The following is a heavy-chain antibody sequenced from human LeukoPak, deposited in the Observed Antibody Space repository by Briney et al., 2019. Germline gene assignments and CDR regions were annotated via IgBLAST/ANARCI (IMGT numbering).Heavy chain of an antibody. J-gene: IGHJ3*02. CDR3: ARILLWFGELLGVKAFDI. CDR2: IYSGGST. Sequence: PGGSLRLSCAASGFTVSSNYMSWVRQAPGKGLEWVSVIYSGGSTYYADSVKGRFTISRDNSKNTLYLQMNSLRAEDTAVYYCARILLWFGELLGVKAFDIWGQGTMVTVSS. D-gene: IGHD3-10*01. CDR1: GFTVSSNY. V-gene: IGHV3-66*02.